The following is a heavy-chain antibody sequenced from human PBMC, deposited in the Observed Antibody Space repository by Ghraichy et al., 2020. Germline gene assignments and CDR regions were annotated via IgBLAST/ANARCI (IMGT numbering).Heavy chain of an antibody. CDR2: IWYDGSNT. J-gene: IGHJ4*02. CDR3: ARDYKSNYGMGY. Sequence: GGSLRLSCAASGFTFSSYGMHWVRQAPGKGLEWVAVIWYDGSNTYYADSVKGRFTISRDNSKNTLYLQMNSLRAEDTAVYYCARDYKSNYGMGYWGQGTLVTVSS. D-gene: IGHD4-11*01. CDR1: GFTFSSYG. V-gene: IGHV3-33*01.